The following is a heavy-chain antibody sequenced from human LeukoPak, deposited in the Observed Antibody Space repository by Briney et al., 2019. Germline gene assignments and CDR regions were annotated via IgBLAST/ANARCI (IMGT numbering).Heavy chain of an antibody. V-gene: IGHV4-59*12. CDR1: GGSISSYY. J-gene: IGHJ4*02. Sequence: KSSETLSLTCTVSGGSISSYYWSWIRQPPGKGLEWIGYIYYSGSANYNPSLKSRVTISVDTSKNQFSLKLSSVTAGDTAVYYCARSYGSGNYFDYWGQGTLVTVSS. CDR3: ARSYGSGNYFDY. D-gene: IGHD3-10*01. CDR2: IYYSGSA.